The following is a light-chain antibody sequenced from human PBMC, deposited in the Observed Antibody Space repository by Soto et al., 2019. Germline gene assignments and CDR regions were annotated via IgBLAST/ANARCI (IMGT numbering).Light chain of an antibody. CDR3: QHYFSYSAA. CDR2: KAS. V-gene: IGKV1-5*03. Sequence: IRITRSPCTLSGSVGDRVTITCRASQTSSSWLAWYQQKPGKAPKLLIYKASTLKSGVPSRFSGSGAGTEFTLIISSLQHDKFTINDSQHYFSYSAAFGQSPKLDIK. J-gene: IGKJ1*01. CDR1: QTSSSW.